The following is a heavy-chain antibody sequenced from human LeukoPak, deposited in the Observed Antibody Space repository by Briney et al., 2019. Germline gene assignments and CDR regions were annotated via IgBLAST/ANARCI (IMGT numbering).Heavy chain of an antibody. D-gene: IGHD5-18*01. J-gene: IGHJ3*02. CDR3: AKQTDMVTCGFDI. CDR2: IWYDGSNK. V-gene: IGHV3-33*06. Sequence: GGSLRLSCAASGFTYSSHGIHWVRPAPGKGLEWVAVIWYDGSNKDYAESVKGRFTISRDNSTNTLCLQMNSLRAEDTAVYYCAKQTDMVTCGFDIWGQGTMVTVSS. CDR1: GFTYSSHG.